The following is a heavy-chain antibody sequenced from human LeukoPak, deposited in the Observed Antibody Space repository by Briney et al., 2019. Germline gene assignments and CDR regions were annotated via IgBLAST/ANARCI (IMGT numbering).Heavy chain of an antibody. CDR1: GGSINSNSFY. CDR2: VFYGGSS. CDR3: ARHVISEIFSYSYSGMDV. D-gene: IGHD2/OR15-2a*01. Sequence: SETLSLTCSVSGGSINSNSFYWVWIRQPPGKGLEWIGSVFYGGSSFYNPSLKSRVTISADSSKTQFSLKLNSVTAADTAIYYCARHVISEIFSYSYSGMDVWGQGTTVTVSS. V-gene: IGHV4-39*01. J-gene: IGHJ6*02.